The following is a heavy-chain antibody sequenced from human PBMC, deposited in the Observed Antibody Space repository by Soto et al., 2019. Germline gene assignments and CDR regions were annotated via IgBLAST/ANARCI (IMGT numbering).Heavy chain of an antibody. Sequence: EVQLVESGGGLVQPGGSLRLSCAASGFTFSSYDMHWVRQATGKDLEWVSAIGTAGDTYYPGSVKGRFTISRENAKNSLYLQMNSLRAGDTAVYYWAREGGLSYGGNSGAFDIWGQGRMVTVSS. V-gene: IGHV3-13*01. CDR2: IGTAGDT. CDR3: AREGGLSYGGNSGAFDI. CDR1: GFTFSSYD. J-gene: IGHJ3*02. D-gene: IGHD4-17*01.